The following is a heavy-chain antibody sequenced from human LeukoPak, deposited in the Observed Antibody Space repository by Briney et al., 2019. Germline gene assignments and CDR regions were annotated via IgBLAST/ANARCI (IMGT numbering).Heavy chain of an antibody. J-gene: IGHJ4*02. CDR2: IYYSGST. CDR1: GGTISSYY. D-gene: IGHD3-10*01. V-gene: IGHV4-59*08. Sequence: PSETLSLTCTVSGGTISSYYWSWIRQPPGKGLEWIGYIYYSGSTNYNPSLKSRVTISVDTSKNQFSLKLSSVTAADTAVYYCASNYYGSGSLDYWGQGDLVTVSS. CDR3: ASNYYGSGSLDY.